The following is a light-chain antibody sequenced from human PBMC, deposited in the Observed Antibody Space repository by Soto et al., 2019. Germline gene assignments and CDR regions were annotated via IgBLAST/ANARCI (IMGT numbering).Light chain of an antibody. Sequence: EIVLTQSPATLSVSPGERATLSCRASQSVRSNLAWYQQKPGQPPRLLIYDASTRATGIPSRFSGSGSGTEFTLTISRLEPEDFAVYYCQQYGSSPMTFGQGTRLEIK. CDR2: DAS. V-gene: IGKV3-20*01. J-gene: IGKJ5*01. CDR1: QSVRSN. CDR3: QQYGSSPMT.